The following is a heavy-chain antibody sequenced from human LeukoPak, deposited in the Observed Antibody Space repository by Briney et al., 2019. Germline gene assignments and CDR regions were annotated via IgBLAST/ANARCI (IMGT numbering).Heavy chain of an antibody. D-gene: IGHD6-19*01. J-gene: IGHJ4*02. CDR3: ARAEQGYSSGWYIFDS. CDR2: ISSSRSYT. Sequence: GGSLRLSCAASGFTFSDYYMSWVRQAPGKGLEWVSYISSSRSYTKYADSVKGRFTISRDNANKLLYLQMNSLRVADQGVDYCARAEQGYSSGWYIFDSWGQGTLVTVSS. V-gene: IGHV3-11*05. CDR1: GFTFSDYY.